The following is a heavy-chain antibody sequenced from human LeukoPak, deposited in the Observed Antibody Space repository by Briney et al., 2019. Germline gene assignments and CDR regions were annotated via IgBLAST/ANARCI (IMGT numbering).Heavy chain of an antibody. CDR2: INHSGST. J-gene: IGHJ4*02. CDR3: ARLAYYYDSSGYSDYFDY. CDR1: GGSISSYY. V-gene: IGHV4-34*01. D-gene: IGHD3-22*01. Sequence: SETLSLTCTVSGGSISSYYWSWIRQPPGKGLEWIGEINHSGSTNYNPSLKSRVTISVDTSKNQFSLKLSSVTAADTAVYYCARLAYYYDSSGYSDYFDYWGQGTLVTVSS.